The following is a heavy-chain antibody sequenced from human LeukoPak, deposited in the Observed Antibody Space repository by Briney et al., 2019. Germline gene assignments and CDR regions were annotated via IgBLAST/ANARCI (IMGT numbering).Heavy chain of an antibody. V-gene: IGHV3-23*01. CDR3: AVDYDILTGYHSDLGY. CDR1: GVTSSSNG. J-gene: IGHJ4*02. D-gene: IGHD3-9*01. Sequence: PGGSLRLSCAQSGVTSSSNGVSWVRPAPEEGLGWASSIIDARGSTYTAESVRGGFAMSRDNSKNTLFLQMNRLRDADTAVYYFAVDYDILTGYHSDLGYCGQRALVTVSP. CDR2: IIDARGST.